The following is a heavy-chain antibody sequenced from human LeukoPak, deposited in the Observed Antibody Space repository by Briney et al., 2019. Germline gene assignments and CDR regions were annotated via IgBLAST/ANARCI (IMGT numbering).Heavy chain of an antibody. V-gene: IGHV1-18*01. Sequence: ASVKVSCKASGYTFTSYGISWVRQAPGQGPEWMGWISAYNGNTNYAQKLQGRVTMTTDTSTSTAYMELRSLRSDDTAVYYCARSPRASITIFGVVTRGHYYGMDVWGQGTTVTVSS. CDR1: GYTFTSYG. CDR2: ISAYNGNT. D-gene: IGHD3-3*01. CDR3: ARSPRASITIFGVVTRGHYYGMDV. J-gene: IGHJ6*02.